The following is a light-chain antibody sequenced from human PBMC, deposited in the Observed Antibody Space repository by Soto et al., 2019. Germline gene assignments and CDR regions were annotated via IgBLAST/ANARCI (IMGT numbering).Light chain of an antibody. Sequence: QSVLTQSPSASASLGASVNLTCTLSSGHSRYAIAWHQQQPEKGPRYLMKLNSDGSHSKGDWIPDRFSGSSSGAERYLTISRLQSEDEADYYCQTWGTGLLVFGGGTKLTVL. CDR1: SGHSRYA. CDR3: QTWGTGLLV. V-gene: IGLV4-69*01. J-gene: IGLJ3*02. CDR2: LNSDGSH.